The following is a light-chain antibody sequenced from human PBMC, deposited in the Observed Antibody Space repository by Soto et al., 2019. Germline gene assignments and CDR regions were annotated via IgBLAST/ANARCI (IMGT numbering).Light chain of an antibody. J-gene: IGKJ1*01. CDR2: DAS. CDR3: QQCGSSPWT. V-gene: IGKV3-20*01. CDR1: QSVSSSY. Sequence: EIVLTQSPGTMSLSPGEKATLSCRASQSVSSSYLAWYQQKPGQAPRLLIYDASSRATGIPDRFSGSGSGTDFTLSISRLEPEDFAVYYCQQCGSSPWTLGQGPKVDIK.